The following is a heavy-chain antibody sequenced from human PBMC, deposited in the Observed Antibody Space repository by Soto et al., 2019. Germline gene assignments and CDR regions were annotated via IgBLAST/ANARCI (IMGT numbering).Heavy chain of an antibody. CDR3: AGSSSSSNWFDP. CDR2: INPNSGGT. Sequence: ASVKVSCKASGYTFSGYYMHWVRQAPGQGLEWMGWINPNSGGTNYAQKFQGWVTMTRDTSISTAYMELSRLRSDDTAVYYCAGSSSSSNWFDPWGQGTLVTVSS. D-gene: IGHD6-6*01. CDR1: GYTFSGYY. V-gene: IGHV1-2*04. J-gene: IGHJ5*02.